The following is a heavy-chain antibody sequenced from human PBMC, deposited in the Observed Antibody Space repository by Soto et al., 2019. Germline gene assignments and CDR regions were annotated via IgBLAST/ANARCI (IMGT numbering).Heavy chain of an antibody. D-gene: IGHD2-15*01. CDR3: AAWAEGATEVH. CDR2: IWYDASKQ. CDR1: GFSFRVYG. J-gene: IGHJ4*02. V-gene: IGHV3-33*01. Sequence: LRLSCETSGFSFRVYGMHWVRQAPGKGLEWVAVIWYDASKQFYAASVEGRFTISRDNSKAILYLQMNSLRAEDTAVYYCAAWAEGATEVHWGQGTLVTVSS.